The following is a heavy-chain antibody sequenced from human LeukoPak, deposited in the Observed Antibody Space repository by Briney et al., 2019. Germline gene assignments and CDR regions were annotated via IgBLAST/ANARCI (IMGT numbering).Heavy chain of an antibody. J-gene: IGHJ5*02. D-gene: IGHD6-19*01. CDR3: AGAVKGNWFDP. CDR1: GGSFSGYY. Sequence: SETLSLTCAVYGGSFSGYYWSWIRQPPGKGLEWIGEINHSGSTNYNPSLKSRVTISVDTSKNQFSLKLSSVTAADTAVYYCAGAVKGNWFDPWGQGTLVTVSS. CDR2: INHSGST. V-gene: IGHV4-34*01.